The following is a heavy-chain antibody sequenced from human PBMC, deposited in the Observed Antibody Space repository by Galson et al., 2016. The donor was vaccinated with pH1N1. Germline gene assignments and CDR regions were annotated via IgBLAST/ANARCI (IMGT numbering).Heavy chain of an antibody. V-gene: IGHV2-70*20. CDR1: GFSLGTSGMC. J-gene: IGHJ4*02. D-gene: IGHD4-17*01. Sequence: PALVKPTQTLTLTCTFSGFSLGTSGMCVSWVRQPPGKALEWLALIDWGDEKYYSTSLKTRLNISKETSKNQVVLTITNMDPVDTATYYCARFTYGDYTTYFDYWGQGTLVTVSS. CDR2: IDWGDEK. CDR3: ARFTYGDYTTYFDY.